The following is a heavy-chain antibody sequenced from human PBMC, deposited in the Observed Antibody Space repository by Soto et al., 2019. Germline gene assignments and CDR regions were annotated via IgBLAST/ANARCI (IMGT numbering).Heavy chain of an antibody. CDR1: GFTFSSNG. Sequence: QVQLVESGGGVVQPGRSLRLSCAASGFTFSSNGMHWVRQAPGKGLEWVAVIAKDGSDIHYADAMKGRLTISRDNSKNTLYLQMNSLRPEDTAVYYCAKDRSGSWCVDYWGQGTLVTVSS. CDR3: AKDRSGSWCVDY. J-gene: IGHJ4*01. V-gene: IGHV3-30*18. CDR2: IAKDGSDI. D-gene: IGHD6-13*01.